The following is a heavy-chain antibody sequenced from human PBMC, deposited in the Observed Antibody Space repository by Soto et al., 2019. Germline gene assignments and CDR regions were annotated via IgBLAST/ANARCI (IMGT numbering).Heavy chain of an antibody. CDR2: ISGSGGGA. Sequence: GGSLRLSCAASGFTFSNYAMNWVRQPPGKGLEWVSTISGSGGGAYYADTVKGRFTISRDNSKNTLYLQMNSLRGEDTAVYYCAKEGATSWYFFDYWGQGTLVTVSS. J-gene: IGHJ4*02. D-gene: IGHD2-2*01. CDR3: AKEGATSWYFFDY. V-gene: IGHV3-23*01. CDR1: GFTFSNYA.